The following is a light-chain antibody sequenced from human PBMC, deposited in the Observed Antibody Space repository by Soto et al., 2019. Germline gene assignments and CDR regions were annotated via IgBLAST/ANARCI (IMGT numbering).Light chain of an antibody. CDR1: QSISSY. V-gene: IGKV1-39*01. J-gene: IGKJ1*01. CDR3: QHTYSNHWT. Sequence: DIQMTQSPSSLSASVGYRVTITCRESQSISSYLTWYQQKPGKAPKLLIYAASSLQSGVPARFSGSGSGTHFTLTISSLQPEDFATYYCQHTYSNHWTFGQETKVEIK. CDR2: AAS.